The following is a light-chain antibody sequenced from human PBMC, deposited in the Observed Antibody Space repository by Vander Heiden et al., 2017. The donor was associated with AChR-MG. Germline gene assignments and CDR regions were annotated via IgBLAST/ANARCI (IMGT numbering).Light chain of an antibody. CDR1: QTISSW. CDR2: QAS. CDR3: QQDNNSPWT. Sequence: DIQMTQSPSTLSSSVADRVTITCRASQTISSWLAWYQQKPGKAPKLLIYQASRLQSGVPSRFSGSGSGTEFTLTISNLQPDDFATYYCQQDNNSPWTFGQGTKVEIK. V-gene: IGKV1-5*03. J-gene: IGKJ1*01.